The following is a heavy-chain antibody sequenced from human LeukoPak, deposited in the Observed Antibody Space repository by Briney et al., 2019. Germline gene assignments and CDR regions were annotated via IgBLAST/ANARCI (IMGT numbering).Heavy chain of an antibody. CDR1: GGSISSSSYY. CDR3: AQITMVRAVNTQLGFDP. CDR2: IYYSGST. J-gene: IGHJ5*02. D-gene: IGHD3-10*01. Sequence: SATLSLTCTVSGGSISSSSYYWGWIRQPPGKGLEWIGSIYYSGSTYYNPSLKSRVTISVDTSKNQFSLKLSSGTAADTAVYYCAQITMVRAVNTQLGFDPWGQGTLVTVST. V-gene: IGHV4-39*01.